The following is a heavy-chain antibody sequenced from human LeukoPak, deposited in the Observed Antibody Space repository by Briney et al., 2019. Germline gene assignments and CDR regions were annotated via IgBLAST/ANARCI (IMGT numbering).Heavy chain of an antibody. CDR1: GFTVSSNY. J-gene: IGHJ5*02. D-gene: IGHD2-2*01. CDR3: ARAPATAFWFDP. V-gene: IGHV3-66*01. Sequence: GGSLRLSCAASGFTVSSNYMSWVRQAPGKGLEWVLVIYSGGSTYYADSVKGRFTISRDNSKNTLYLQMNSLRAEDTAVYYCARAPATAFWFDPWGQGTLVTVSS. CDR2: IYSGGST.